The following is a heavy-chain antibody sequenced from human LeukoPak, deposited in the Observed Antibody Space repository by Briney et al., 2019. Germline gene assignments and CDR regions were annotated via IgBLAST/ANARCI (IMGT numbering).Heavy chain of an antibody. J-gene: IGHJ5*02. CDR2: IWYDGSNK. D-gene: IGHD4-4*01. CDR3: ARIDYSNYA. CDR1: GLTFSSYG. V-gene: IGHV3-33*01. Sequence: GGSLRLPCAASGLTFSSYGMHRVRQAPGKGLEWVAVIWYDGSNKYYADSVKGRFTISRENSKNTLYLQMNSLRAEDTAVYYCARIDYSNYAWGQGTLVTVSS.